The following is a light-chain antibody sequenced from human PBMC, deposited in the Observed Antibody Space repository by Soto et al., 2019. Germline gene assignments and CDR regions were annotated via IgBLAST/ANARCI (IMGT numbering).Light chain of an antibody. CDR2: TAS. V-gene: IGKV1-39*01. J-gene: IGKJ1*01. CDR1: KSISTY. Sequence: DIRMTQSPSSLSASVGDRVTIICRASKSISTYLNWYQQKPGKAPNLLIYTASSLESGVPSRFSGSGSGTDFTLTISSVQPEDFATYFCQQSYSRPRTFGQGTKVEIK. CDR3: QQSYSRPRT.